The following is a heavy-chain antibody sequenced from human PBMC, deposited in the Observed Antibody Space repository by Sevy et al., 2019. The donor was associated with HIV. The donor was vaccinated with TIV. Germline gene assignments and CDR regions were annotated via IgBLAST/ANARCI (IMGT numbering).Heavy chain of an antibody. CDR3: ARVLLGANGDFDY. D-gene: IGHD1-26*01. Sequence: GGSLRLSCAASGFTFSSYWMSWVRQAPGKGLEWVANIKQDGSEKYYVDSVKGRFTTSRDNAKNSLYLQMNSLRAEDTAVYYCARVLLGANGDFDYWGQGTLVTVSS. CDR1: GFTFSSYW. CDR2: IKQDGSEK. V-gene: IGHV3-7*03. J-gene: IGHJ4*02.